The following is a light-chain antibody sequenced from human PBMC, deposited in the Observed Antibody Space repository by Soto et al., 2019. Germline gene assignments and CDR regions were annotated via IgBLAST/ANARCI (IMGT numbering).Light chain of an antibody. CDR1: QSVSSN. CDR3: QQYNYWPPWT. CDR2: DAS. V-gene: IGKV3-15*01. J-gene: IGKJ1*01. Sequence: EIVMTQSPATLSVSPGERATLSCRASQSVSSNLAWYQQKPGQAPRLLIYDASTRATGIPARFSGSGSGTEVTLTISSLQSEDFAVYYCQQYNYWPPWTVGQGTKVEIK.